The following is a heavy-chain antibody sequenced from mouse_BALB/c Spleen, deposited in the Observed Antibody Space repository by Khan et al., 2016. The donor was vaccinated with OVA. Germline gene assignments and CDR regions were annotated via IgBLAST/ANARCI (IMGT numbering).Heavy chain of an antibody. CDR3: TRSGYAAWFPD. Sequence: VQLQQSGADLVRPGALVRLSCKASGFYIKDYYMHWVKQRPEQGLEWIGWIDPENGNTIYDPKFQGKASITADTSSNTAYLQLSSLTSGDTAVYYCTRSGYAAWFPDWGQGTLVTVSA. J-gene: IGHJ3*01. D-gene: IGHD3-1*01. V-gene: IGHV14-1*02. CDR2: IDPENGNT. CDR1: GFYIKDYY.